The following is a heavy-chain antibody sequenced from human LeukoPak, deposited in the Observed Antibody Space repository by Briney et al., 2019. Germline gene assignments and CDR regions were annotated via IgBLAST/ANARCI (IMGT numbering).Heavy chain of an antibody. D-gene: IGHD3-22*01. Sequence: GGSLRLSCAASGFTFSSYGMHWVRQAPGKGLEWVAFIWYDGSNKYYADSVKGRFTISRDNSKNTLYLQMNSLRAEDTAVYYCAKDRSAMIVVVKVSFHADYWGQGTLVTVSS. CDR3: AKDRSAMIVVVKVSFHADY. CDR1: GFTFSSYG. CDR2: IWYDGSNK. V-gene: IGHV3-30*02. J-gene: IGHJ4*02.